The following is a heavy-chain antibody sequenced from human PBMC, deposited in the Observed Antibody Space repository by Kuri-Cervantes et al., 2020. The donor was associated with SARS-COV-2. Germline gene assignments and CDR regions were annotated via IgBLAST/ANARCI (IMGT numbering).Heavy chain of an antibody. CDR2: ISDNGGST. CDR3: AKDRDTSGYYYYYMDV. J-gene: IGHJ6*03. CDR1: GFTFSRNA. V-gene: IGHV3-64*01. Sequence: GESLKISCAASGFTFSRNAMHWVRQAPGKGLEYVSSISDNGGSTYYANSVKGRFTISGDNSKNTLYLQMDNLRAEDMAVYYCAKDRDTSGYYYYYMDVWGKGTTVTVSS. D-gene: IGHD3-22*01.